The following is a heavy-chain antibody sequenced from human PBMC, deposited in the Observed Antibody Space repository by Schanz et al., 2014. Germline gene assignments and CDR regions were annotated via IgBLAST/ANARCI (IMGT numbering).Heavy chain of an antibody. D-gene: IGHD2-2*01. CDR2: INWNGGST. J-gene: IGHJ4*02. CDR3: AKVAPAATYLDS. V-gene: IGHV3-20*04. CDR1: GFGFDDYA. Sequence: EVQLVESGGGLVQPGESLRLSCAASGFGFDDYAMSWVRQAPGKGLEWVSGINWNGGSTGYADSVKGRFTISRDNAKNSLFLQMNSLSAEDTAVYYCAKVAPAATYLDSWGLGTLVTVSS.